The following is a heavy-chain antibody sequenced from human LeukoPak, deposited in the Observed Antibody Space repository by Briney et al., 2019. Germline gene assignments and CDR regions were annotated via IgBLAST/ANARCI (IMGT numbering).Heavy chain of an antibody. J-gene: IGHJ5*02. CDR1: GDSFTSYW. D-gene: IGHD3-22*01. CDR2: IYPGDSDT. V-gene: IGHV5-51*01. CDR3: ARYYYDSSGYYYNWFDP. Sequence: GESLKISCKGSGDSFTSYWIGWVRQMPGKWLEWRGIIYPGDSDTIDSPYFKGQVTISADKSISTAYLQWSSLKASDTAMYYCARYYYDSSGYYYNWFDPWGQGTLVTVSS.